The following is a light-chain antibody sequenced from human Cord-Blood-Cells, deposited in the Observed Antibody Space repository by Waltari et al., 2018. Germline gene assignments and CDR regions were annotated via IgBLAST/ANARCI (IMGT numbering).Light chain of an antibody. CDR1: QSLLHSNGYNY. CDR3: MQALQTQYS. CDR2: LGS. Sequence: DIEMTQSPLSLPVTPGEPASISCRSSQSLLHSNGYNYLDWYLQKPGQSPQLLIYLGSNRASGVPDRFSGSGSGTDFTLKISRVEAEDVGVYYCMQALQTQYSFGQGTKLEIK. V-gene: IGKV2-28*01. J-gene: IGKJ2*03.